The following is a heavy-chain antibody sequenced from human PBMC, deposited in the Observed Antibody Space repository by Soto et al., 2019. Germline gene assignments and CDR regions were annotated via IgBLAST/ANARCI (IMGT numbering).Heavy chain of an antibody. Sequence: LRLSCAASGFTFSSYAMSWVRQAPGKGLEWVSAISGSGGSTYYADSVKGRFTISRDNSKNTLHLQMNSLRAEDTAVYYCAKSFTHSSSYYYYGMDVWGQGTTVTVSS. CDR2: ISGSGGST. V-gene: IGHV3-23*01. J-gene: IGHJ6*02. CDR3: AKSFTHSSSYYYYGMDV. CDR1: GFTFSSYA. D-gene: IGHD6-6*01.